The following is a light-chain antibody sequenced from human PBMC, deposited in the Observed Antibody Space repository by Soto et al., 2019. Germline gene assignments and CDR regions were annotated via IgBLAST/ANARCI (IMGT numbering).Light chain of an antibody. J-gene: IGKJ4*01. CDR2: DAS. V-gene: IGKV1-13*02. CDR1: QGIGSA. Sequence: AIQLTQSPSSLSASVGDRVSITCRASQGIGSALAWYQLKPGAAPALLIYDASTLESGVPSRFSGSRSGADFTLTISGLQPEDFATYYCQNFRSSAISFXGGTKVDIK. CDR3: QNFRSSAIS.